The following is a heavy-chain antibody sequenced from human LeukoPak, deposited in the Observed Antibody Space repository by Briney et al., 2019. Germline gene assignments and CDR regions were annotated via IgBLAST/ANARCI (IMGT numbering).Heavy chain of an antibody. CDR1: GGSISSSSYY. Sequence: SETLSLTCTVSGGSISSSSYYWGWIRQPPGKGLEWIGSIYYSGSTYYNPSLKSRVTISVDTSKNQFSLKLSSVTAADTAVHYCARQGYDSGGYFPYYGMDVWGQGTTVTVSS. V-gene: IGHV4-39*01. D-gene: IGHD3-22*01. CDR2: IYYSGST. J-gene: IGHJ6*02. CDR3: ARQGYDSGGYFPYYGMDV.